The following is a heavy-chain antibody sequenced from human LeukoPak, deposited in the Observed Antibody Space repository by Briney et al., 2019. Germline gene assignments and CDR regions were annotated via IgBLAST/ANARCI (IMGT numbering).Heavy chain of an antibody. CDR2: ISGSGGST. CDR3: AKTSRDGYNKYYFDY. CDR1: GFTFSSYA. V-gene: IGHV3-23*01. Sequence: GGSLRLSCAASGFTFSSYAMSWVRQAPGKGLEWVSAISGSGGSTYYADSVKGRFTISRDNSKNTLYLQMNSLRAEDTAVCYCAKTSRDGYNKYYFDYWGQGTLVTVSS. J-gene: IGHJ4*02. D-gene: IGHD5-24*01.